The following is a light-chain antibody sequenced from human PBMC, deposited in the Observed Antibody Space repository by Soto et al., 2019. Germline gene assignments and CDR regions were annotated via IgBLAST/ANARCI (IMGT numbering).Light chain of an antibody. J-gene: IGKJ4*01. Sequence: EIVLTQSPATLSLSPGERATLSCRASQSLSRYLAWYQQKPGQAPRLLIYDASNRATGIPARFSGSGSGTDFTLTISSLETEDFAVYYCQPRSNWPLTFGGGTKVEIK. CDR3: QPRSNWPLT. CDR2: DAS. CDR1: QSLSRY. V-gene: IGKV3-11*01.